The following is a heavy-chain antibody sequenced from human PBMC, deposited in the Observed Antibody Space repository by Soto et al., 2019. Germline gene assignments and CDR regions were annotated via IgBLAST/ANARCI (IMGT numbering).Heavy chain of an antibody. CDR2: ISYDGSNK. CDR3: AKDPSSSSWANTYGMDV. V-gene: IGHV3-30*18. D-gene: IGHD6-13*01. Sequence: LRLSCAASGFTFSSYGMHWVRQAPGKGLEWVAVISYDGSNKYYADSVKGRFTISRDNSKNTLYLQMNSLRAEDTAVYYCAKDPSSSSWANTYGMDVWGQGTTVTVSS. J-gene: IGHJ6*02. CDR1: GFTFSSYG.